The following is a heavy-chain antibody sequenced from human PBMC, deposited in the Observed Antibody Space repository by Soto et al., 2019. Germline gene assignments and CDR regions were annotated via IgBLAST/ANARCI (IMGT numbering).Heavy chain of an antibody. J-gene: IGHJ3*02. CDR1: GFTFSSYA. Sequence: PGGSLRLSCAASGFTFSSYAMHWVRQAPGKGLEWVAVISYDGSNKYYADSVKGRFTISRDNSKNTLYLQMNSLRAEDTAVYYCARDTFPHVDIVATTDALDIWGQGTMVTVSS. V-gene: IGHV3-30-3*01. CDR2: ISYDGSNK. CDR3: ARDTFPHVDIVATTDALDI. D-gene: IGHD5-12*01.